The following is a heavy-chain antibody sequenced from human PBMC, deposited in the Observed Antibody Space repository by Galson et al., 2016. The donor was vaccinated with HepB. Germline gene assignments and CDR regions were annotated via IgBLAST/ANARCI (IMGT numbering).Heavy chain of an antibody. CDR3: ARDDCGRTSCYQPGGWFDP. Sequence: QSGAEVKKPGASMKVSCKPSGYTFTSSGLSWVRQAPGQGLEWVGWISTNSGNTNYAQKLQDRVTMTIDTSTTTAYMELRSLTSDDTGVYYCARDDCGRTSCYQPGGWFDPWGQGTRVTVSS. CDR2: ISTNSGNT. V-gene: IGHV1-18*01. J-gene: IGHJ5*02. CDR1: GYTFTSSG. D-gene: IGHD2-2*01.